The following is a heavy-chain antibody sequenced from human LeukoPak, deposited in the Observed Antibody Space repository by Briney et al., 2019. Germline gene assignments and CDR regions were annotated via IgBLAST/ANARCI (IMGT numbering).Heavy chain of an antibody. J-gene: IGHJ4*01. CDR3: AKDIYSAYDLARAFDF. CDR2: ISGSGNT. D-gene: IGHD5-12*01. Sequence: GGSLRLSCAASGFAFSYYAMSWVRQAPGKGLEWVSGISGSGNTHYTDSVKGRFTISRDNSKSTLDLQMNSLRVEDTALYYCAKDIYSAYDLARAFDFWGQGTLVAVST. CDR1: GFAFSYYA. V-gene: IGHV3-23*01.